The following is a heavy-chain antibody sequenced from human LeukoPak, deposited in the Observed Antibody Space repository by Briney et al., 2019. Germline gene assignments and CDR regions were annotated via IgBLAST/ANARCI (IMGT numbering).Heavy chain of an antibody. D-gene: IGHD5-18*01. J-gene: IGHJ4*02. CDR1: GFTFSSYA. CDR3: AKVWLRGIYSMVNYFDY. CDR2: ISGSGGST. Sequence: PGGSLRLSCAASGFTFSSYAMSWVRQAPGKGLEWVSAISGSGGSTYYADSVKGRFTISRDNSKNTLYLRMNSLRAEDTAVYYCAKVWLRGIYSMVNYFDYWGQGTLVTVSS. V-gene: IGHV3-23*01.